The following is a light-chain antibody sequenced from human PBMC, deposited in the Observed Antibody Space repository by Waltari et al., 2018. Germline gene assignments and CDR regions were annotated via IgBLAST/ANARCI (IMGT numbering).Light chain of an antibody. V-gene: IGKV3-20*01. CDR3: QQYGSSPT. Sequence: EIVLTQSPGTLSLSPGERVTLSCRASQTISNTYLAWYQQKPGQAPRLLIYGASSKATGIPDRFSGSGSGTDFTLTITRLEPEDFAVYYCQQYGSSPTFGQGTKVEIK. CDR1: QTISNTY. J-gene: IGKJ1*01. CDR2: GAS.